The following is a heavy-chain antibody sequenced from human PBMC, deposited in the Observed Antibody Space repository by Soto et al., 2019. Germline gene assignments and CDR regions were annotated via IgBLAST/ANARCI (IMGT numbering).Heavy chain of an antibody. CDR1: GGTFSSHT. D-gene: IGHD3-22*01. V-gene: IGHV1-69*02. Sequence: SVKVSCKASGGTFSSHTISWVRQAPGQGLEWMGRIIPILGIANYAQKFQGRVTITADKSTSTAYMELSSLRSEDTAVYYCARGVLDSSGRDYWGQGTLVTVSS. CDR3: ARGVLDSSGRDY. J-gene: IGHJ4*02. CDR2: IIPILGIA.